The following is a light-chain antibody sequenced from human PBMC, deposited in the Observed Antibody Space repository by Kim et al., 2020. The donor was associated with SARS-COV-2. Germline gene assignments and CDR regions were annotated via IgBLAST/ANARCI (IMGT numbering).Light chain of an antibody. CDR1: QSVSSN. CDR2: GAS. J-gene: IGKJ2*01. CDR3: LQYNNWPQYT. V-gene: IGKV3-15*01. Sequence: EIVMTQSPATLSVSPGERATLSCRASQSVSSNLAWYQQKPGQAPRLLIYGASTRATGIPARFSGSGSGTEFTLTISSLQSEDFAVYYCLQYNNWPQYTFGQGTKLEI.